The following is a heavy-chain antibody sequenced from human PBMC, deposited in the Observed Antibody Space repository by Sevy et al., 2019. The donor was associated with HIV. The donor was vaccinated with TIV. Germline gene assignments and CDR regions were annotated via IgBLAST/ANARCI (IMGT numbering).Heavy chain of an antibody. CDR2: IYSGGKT. J-gene: IGHJ4*02. CDR1: GFTVSSTY. V-gene: IGHV3-66*04. Sequence: GGSLRLSCAASGFTVSSTYMNCVRQAPGKGLEWVSVIYSGGKTYYADSVQGRFSISEDSSKNTVYLQMNSLTVEDTAVYYCARHQCNRNFFDYWGQGTTVTVSS. D-gene: IGHD6-19*01. CDR3: ARHQCNRNFFDY.